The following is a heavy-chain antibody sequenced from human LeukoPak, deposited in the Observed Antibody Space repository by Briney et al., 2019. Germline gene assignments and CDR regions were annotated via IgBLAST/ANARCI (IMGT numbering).Heavy chain of an antibody. CDR3: ASGSYYAFNY. D-gene: IGHD1-26*01. Sequence: GRSLRLSCAASGFTFSSYGMHWVRQAPGKGLEWVAVIWYDGSNKYYADSVKGRFTISRDNSKNTLYLQTNSLRAEDTAVYYCASGSYYAFNYWGQGTLVTVSS. CDR2: IWYDGSNK. CDR1: GFTFSSYG. J-gene: IGHJ4*02. V-gene: IGHV3-33*01.